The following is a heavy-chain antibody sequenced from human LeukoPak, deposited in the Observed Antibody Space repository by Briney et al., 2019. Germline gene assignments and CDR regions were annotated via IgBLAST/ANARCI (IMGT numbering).Heavy chain of an antibody. V-gene: IGHV5-10-1*01. J-gene: IGHJ4*02. CDR2: IDPSDSYA. Sequence: GESLKISCKGSGYSFTSYWISWVRQMPGKGLEWMGRIDPSDSYANYSPSFQGHVTISADKSISTAYLQWSSLKASDTAMYYCARYTTGDFDYWGQGTLVTVSS. CDR3: ARYTTGDFDY. D-gene: IGHD1-1*01. CDR1: GYSFTSYW.